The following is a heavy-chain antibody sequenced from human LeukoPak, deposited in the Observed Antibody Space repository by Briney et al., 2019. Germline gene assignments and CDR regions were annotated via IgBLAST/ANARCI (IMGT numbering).Heavy chain of an antibody. CDR1: GLNLGTYN. D-gene: IGHD3-10*01. CDR2: ISSSSSTI. J-gene: IGHJ6*03. CDR3: AKDRVSKPPGDYYYYMDV. Sequence: PGGSLRLSCAASGLNLGTYNMNWVRQAPGKGLEWVSYISSSSSTIYYADSVKGRFTISRDNAKNSLYLQMNSLRAGDTAVYYCAKDRVSKPPGDYYYYMDVWGKGTTVTVSS. V-gene: IGHV3-48*04.